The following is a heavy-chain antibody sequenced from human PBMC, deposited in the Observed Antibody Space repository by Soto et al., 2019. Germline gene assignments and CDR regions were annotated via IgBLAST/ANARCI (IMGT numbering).Heavy chain of an antibody. Sequence: SETLSLTCTVSGGSISSGDFYWSWIRQPPGKGLEWIGYIYYSGSTYYNPSLKSRVTISVDTSKNQFSLKLSSVTAADTAVYYCARDPVSDYGDYGGVNYWGQGTLVTVYS. V-gene: IGHV4-30-4*01. CDR1: GGSISSGDFY. CDR2: IYYSGST. J-gene: IGHJ4*02. D-gene: IGHD4-17*01. CDR3: ARDPVSDYGDYGGVNY.